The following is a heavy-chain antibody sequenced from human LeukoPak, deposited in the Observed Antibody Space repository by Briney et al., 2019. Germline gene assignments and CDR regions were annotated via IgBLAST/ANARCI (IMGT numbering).Heavy chain of an antibody. CDR2: IYCIGST. D-gene: IGHD2-8*01. CDR3: ARDGIFANGLDI. Sequence: SETLSLTCTVSGGSIGSHYWSWIRQPPGKGLEWIGHIYCIGSTTYNPSLTSRVTMSVDTSKNQFSLKLNSVTAADTAVYYCARDGIFANGLDIWGQGTMVTVSS. CDR1: GGSIGSHY. V-gene: IGHV4-59*11. J-gene: IGHJ3*02.